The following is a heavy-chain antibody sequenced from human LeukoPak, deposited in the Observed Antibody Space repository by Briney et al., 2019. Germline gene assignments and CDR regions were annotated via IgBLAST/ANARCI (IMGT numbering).Heavy chain of an antibody. V-gene: IGHV4-34*01. CDR3: ARGHSSMAVAGGGDFDY. D-gene: IGHD6-19*01. Sequence: SETLSLTCAVYGGSFSGYYWSWIRQPPGKGLEWIGEINHSGSTNCNPSLKSRVTISVDTSKNQFSLKLSSVTAADTAVYYCARGHSSMAVAGGGDFDYWGQGTLVTVSS. CDR1: GGSFSGYY. CDR2: INHSGST. J-gene: IGHJ4*02.